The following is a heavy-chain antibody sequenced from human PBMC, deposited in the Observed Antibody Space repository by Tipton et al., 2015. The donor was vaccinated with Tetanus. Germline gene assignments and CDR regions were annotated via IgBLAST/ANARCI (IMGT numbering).Heavy chain of an antibody. Sequence: TVSLTCTVSGGPIISGTPYWGWIRQFPGKGLEWIGNIYYSGTTYYNSPLKSRVTISLDTSKNQLSLEMTSVTAADTAVYYCARQADNWFDPWGRGTLVVVSS. CDR2: IYYSGTT. V-gene: IGHV4-39*01. J-gene: IGHJ5*02. CDR3: ARQADNWFDP. CDR1: GGPIISGTPY.